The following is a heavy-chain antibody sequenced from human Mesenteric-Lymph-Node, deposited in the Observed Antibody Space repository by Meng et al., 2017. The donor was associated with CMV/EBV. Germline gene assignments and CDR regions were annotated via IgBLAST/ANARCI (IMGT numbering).Heavy chain of an antibody. V-gene: IGHV3-21*01. J-gene: IGHJ4*02. D-gene: IGHD3-22*01. CDR1: GFTFSNYN. CDR3: ARGLYYDNRPYDY. Sequence: GGSLRLSCAASGFTFSNYNINWVRQVPGKGLEWVSSISSSSHHIYYADSVKGRFTISRDNAKNVLYLQMNSLRAEDTAVYYCARGLYYDNRPYDYWGQGTLVTVSS. CDR2: ISSSSHHI.